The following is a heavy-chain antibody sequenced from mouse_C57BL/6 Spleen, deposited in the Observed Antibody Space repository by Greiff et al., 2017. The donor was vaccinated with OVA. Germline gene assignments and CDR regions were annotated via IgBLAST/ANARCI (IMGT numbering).Heavy chain of an antibody. CDR1: GYTFTSYW. J-gene: IGHJ4*01. CDR3: ARKDYDPYYAMDY. Sequence: QVQLQQPGAELVKPGASVKLSCKASGYTFTSYWMHWVKQRPGQGLEWIGMIHPNSGSTNYNEKFKSKATLTVDKSSSTAYMQLSSLTSEDSAVYYCARKDYDPYYAMDYWGQGTSVTVSS. V-gene: IGHV1-64*01. CDR2: IHPNSGST. D-gene: IGHD2-4*01.